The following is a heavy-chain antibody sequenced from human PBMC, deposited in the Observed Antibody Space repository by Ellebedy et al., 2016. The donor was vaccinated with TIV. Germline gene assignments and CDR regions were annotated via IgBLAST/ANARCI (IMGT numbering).Heavy chain of an antibody. V-gene: IGHV1-46*01. D-gene: IGHD2-8*01. CDR2: INPSGGST. CDR3: ARGGVGRYCTNGVCLQALDY. J-gene: IGHJ4*02. Sequence: ASVKVSCKASGYTFTGYYTHWVRQAPGQGLEWMGIINPSGGSTNYAQKFQGRVTMTRDTSTSTVYMELSSLRSEDTAVYYCARGGVGRYCTNGVCLQALDYWGQGTLVTVSS. CDR1: GYTFTGYY.